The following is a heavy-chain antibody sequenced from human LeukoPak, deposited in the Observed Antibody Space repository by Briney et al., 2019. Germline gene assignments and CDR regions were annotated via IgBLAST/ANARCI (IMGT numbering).Heavy chain of an antibody. CDR1: GFTVSSNY. CDR3: AKEIWDDSSGYSLFDY. V-gene: IGHV3-53*01. D-gene: IGHD3-22*01. CDR2: IYSGGST. J-gene: IGHJ4*02. Sequence: GGSLRLSCAASGFTVSSNYMSWVRQAPGKGLEWVSVIYSGGSTYYADSVKGRFTISRDNSKNTLYLQMNSLRAEDTAVYYCAKEIWDDSSGYSLFDYWGQGTLVTVSS.